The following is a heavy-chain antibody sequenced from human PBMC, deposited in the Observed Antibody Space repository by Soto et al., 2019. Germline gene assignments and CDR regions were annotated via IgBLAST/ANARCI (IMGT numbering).Heavy chain of an antibody. D-gene: IGHD1-1*01. CDR1: GYSFTSYW. V-gene: IGHV5-51*01. J-gene: IGHJ5*02. CDR2: IYPGDSDT. CDR3: ARHNPYTTGTTLRFDP. Sequence: GESLKISCKGSGYSFTSYWIGWVRQMPGKGLEWMGIIYPGDSDTRYSPSFQGQVTISADKSISTAYLQWSSLKASDTAMYYCARHNPYTTGTTLRFDPWGQGTLVTVSS.